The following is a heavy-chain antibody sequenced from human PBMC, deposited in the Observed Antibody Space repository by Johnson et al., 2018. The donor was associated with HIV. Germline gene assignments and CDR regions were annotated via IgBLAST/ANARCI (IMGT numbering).Heavy chain of an antibody. V-gene: IGHV3-15*01. J-gene: IGHJ3*02. CDR1: GFTLSNAW. CDR3: AKDRVVQSVGDAFDI. D-gene: IGHD2-15*01. CDR2: IKSKTDDGTT. Sequence: VQLVESGGGLVKPGGSLRLSCAASGFTLSNAWMSWVRQAPGKGLEWVGRIKSKTDDGTTDYAAPVKGRFTIARDNSNNTVFLQMNSLRDEDTALYYRAKDRVVQSVGDAFDIWGQGTMVTVSS.